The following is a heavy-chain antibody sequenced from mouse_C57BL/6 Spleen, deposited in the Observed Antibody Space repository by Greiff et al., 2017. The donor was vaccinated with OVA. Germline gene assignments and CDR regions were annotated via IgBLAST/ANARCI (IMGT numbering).Heavy chain of an antibody. CDR2: IDPSDSYT. CDR3: ARVYYDYGYAMDY. J-gene: IGHJ4*01. CDR1: GYTFPSYW. V-gene: IGHV1-69*01. D-gene: IGHD2-4*01. Sequence: VQLQQPGAELVMPGASVKLSCKASGYTFPSYWMHWVKQRPGQGLEWIGEIDPSDSYTNYNQKFKGKSTLTVDKSSSTAYMQLSSLTSEDSAVYYCARVYYDYGYAMDYWGQGTSVTVSS.